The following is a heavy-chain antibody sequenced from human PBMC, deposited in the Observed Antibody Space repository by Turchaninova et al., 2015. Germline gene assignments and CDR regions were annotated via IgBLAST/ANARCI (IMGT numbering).Heavy chain of an antibody. CDR2: ISYGGTT. J-gene: IGHJ4*02. D-gene: IGHD6-19*01. CDR3: ARQTSPAGWHSFDY. CDR1: GASVDSLS. Sequence: QVQLQESGPGLVKPSETLSITCTVSGASVDSLSWSWIRQPPGEGLQWIGYISYGGTTMYNSSLKSRLTMSLDTSKNQFSLKLESVTAADTAVYYCARQTSPAGWHSFDYWGQGTLITVSS. V-gene: IGHV4-59*08.